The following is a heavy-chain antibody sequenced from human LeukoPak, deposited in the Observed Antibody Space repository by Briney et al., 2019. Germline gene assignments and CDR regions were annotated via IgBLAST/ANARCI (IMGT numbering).Heavy chain of an antibody. CDR1: GFTFSSYA. D-gene: IGHD3-22*01. V-gene: IGHV3-30-3*01. J-gene: IGHJ3*02. CDR2: ISYDGSNK. Sequence: GGSLRLSCAASGFTFSSYAMHWVRQAPGKGLEWVAVISYDGSNKYYADSLKGRFTISRDNAKKSLYLQMNSLRAEDTAVYHCARDGNYFDNGAYYDAFDIWGQGTMVAVSS. CDR3: ARDGNYFDNGAYYDAFDI.